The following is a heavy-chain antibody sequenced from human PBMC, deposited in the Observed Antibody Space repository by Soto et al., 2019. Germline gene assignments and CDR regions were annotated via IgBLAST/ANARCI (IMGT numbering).Heavy chain of an antibody. J-gene: IGHJ4*02. Sequence: SETLSLTCTVSGGSISTYWWSWIRQPPRRGLEWIGYIYYSGSTNYNPSLKSRVTISVDTSKNQFSLKLTSVTAADTAVYYCARSRGSTRSFDYWGQGTLVTVSS. CDR3: ARSRGSTRSFDY. D-gene: IGHD2-15*01. CDR1: GGSISTYW. CDR2: IYYSGST. V-gene: IGHV4-59*01.